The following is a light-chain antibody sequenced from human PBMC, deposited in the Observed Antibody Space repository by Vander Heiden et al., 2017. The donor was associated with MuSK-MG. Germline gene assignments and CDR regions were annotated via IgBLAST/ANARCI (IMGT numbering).Light chain of an antibody. J-gene: IGKJ1*01. CDR2: KAS. CDR3: QLYNSSPWT. CDR1: QSISSW. Sequence: DIQMTQSPSTLSASVGDRVTITCRASQSISSWLAWYQQKPGKAPKLLIYKASSLESGVPSRFSRSGSGTEFTLTISSLQPDDFTTYYCQLYNSSPWTFGQGTKVEIK. V-gene: IGKV1-5*03.